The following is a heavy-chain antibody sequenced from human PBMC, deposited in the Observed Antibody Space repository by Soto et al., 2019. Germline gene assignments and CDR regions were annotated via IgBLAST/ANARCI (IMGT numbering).Heavy chain of an antibody. CDR1: GVSLTKSPVG. V-gene: IGHV2-5*02. D-gene: IGHD1-1*01. CDR2: IYWDGDK. CDR3: AHRLGGSSWNDGFLYI. Sequence: QITLKESGPTLVEPTEALALTCSFSGVSLTKSPVGVCWFLQPPGKALEWLAVIYWDGDKRYHPSLKTRTTMTKDPSRDQVALTLTDMEPNDTATYFCAHRLGGSSWNDGFLYIWGQGFQVTVS. J-gene: IGHJ4*02.